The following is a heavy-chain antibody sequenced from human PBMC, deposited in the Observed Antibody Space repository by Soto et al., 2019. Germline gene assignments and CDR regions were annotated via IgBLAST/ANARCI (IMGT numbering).Heavy chain of an antibody. D-gene: IGHD1-1*01. CDR1: GFTFNYYW. CDR3: ARDPLPRRPLSDY. J-gene: IGHJ4*02. CDR2: IKQDGSEK. Sequence: GGSLRLSCAASGFTFNYYWMSWVRQAPGKGLEWVANIKQDGSEKYYVDSVKGRFTISRDNAKKSLYLQMNSLRVEDTAVYYCARDPLPRRPLSDYWGQGTLVIVSS. V-gene: IGHV3-7*01.